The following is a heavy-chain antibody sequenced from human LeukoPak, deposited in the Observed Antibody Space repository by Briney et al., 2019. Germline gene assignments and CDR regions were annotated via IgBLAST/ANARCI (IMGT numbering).Heavy chain of an antibody. V-gene: IGHV3-30*04. D-gene: IGHD3-10*02. CDR3: AELGITMIGGV. CDR1: GFTFNSYA. J-gene: IGHJ6*04. CDR2: ISYDGSNK. Sequence: HTGGSLRLSCAASGFTFNSYAMHWVRQAPGKGLEWVAVISYDGSNKYYADSVKGRFTISRDNAKNSLYLQMNSLRAEDTAVYYCAELGITMIGGVWGKGTTVTISS.